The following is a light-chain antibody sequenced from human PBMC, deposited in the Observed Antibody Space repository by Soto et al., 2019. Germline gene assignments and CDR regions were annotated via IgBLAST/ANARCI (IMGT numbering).Light chain of an antibody. Sequence: QSVLAQPAAVSGSPGQSISISCTGPSVDFSGYNYVSWYQQHPGKAPKFMIYDVSNRPSGVSNRFSGSKSGNTASLTISGLQAEDEADYYCSSYTTSNNRQIVFGTGTKVTVL. CDR1: SVDFSGYNY. CDR2: DVS. CDR3: SSYTTSNNRQIV. J-gene: IGLJ1*01. V-gene: IGLV2-14*01.